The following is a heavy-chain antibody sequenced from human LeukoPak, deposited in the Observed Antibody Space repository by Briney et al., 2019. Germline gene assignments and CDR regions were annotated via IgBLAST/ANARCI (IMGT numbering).Heavy chain of an antibody. V-gene: IGHV3-72*01. J-gene: IGHJ4*02. CDR3: TRIFYYGTRGFYPDF. CDR1: GFTFSNAW. D-gene: IGHD3-10*01. CDR2: SKNKDYAHST. Sequence: GGSLRLSCAASGFTFSNAWMSWVRQAPGKGLEWIGRSKNKDYAHSTVCAASVKGRFTFSRDDPKNSLYLQMNSLTTEDTAVYYCTRIFYYGTRGFYPDFWGQGTLVTVSS.